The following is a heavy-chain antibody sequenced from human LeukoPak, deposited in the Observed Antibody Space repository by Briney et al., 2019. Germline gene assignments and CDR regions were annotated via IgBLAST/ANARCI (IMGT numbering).Heavy chain of an antibody. CDR1: GDSISGSNYF. D-gene: IGHD1-1*01. J-gene: IGHJ3*02. CDR3: ARLILENGNFDI. V-gene: IGHV4-39*01. Sequence: PSETLSLTCTVSGDSISGSNYFWGWNPQPPGKGLEWIASIQYSVTGYCNPSLKTRITLSVDTSKNQFALKLSAVTAAKTAVYYCARLILENGNFDIWGQGTMVTVSS. CDR2: IQYSVTG.